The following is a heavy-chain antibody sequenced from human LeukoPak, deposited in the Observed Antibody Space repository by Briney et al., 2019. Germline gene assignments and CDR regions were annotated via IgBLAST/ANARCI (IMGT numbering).Heavy chain of an antibody. J-gene: IGHJ3*02. D-gene: IGHD1-26*01. CDR3: ARHQWVPAFDI. CDR1: DGSISSTSYY. Sequence: SETLSLTCNVSDGSISSTSYYWGWIRQPPGKGLEWIGSVYYRGASYYNPSLQSRVTISVDTSKNQFSLKLSSVTAADTAVYYCARHQWVPAFDIWGQGTMVTVSS. V-gene: IGHV4-39*01. CDR2: VYYRGAS.